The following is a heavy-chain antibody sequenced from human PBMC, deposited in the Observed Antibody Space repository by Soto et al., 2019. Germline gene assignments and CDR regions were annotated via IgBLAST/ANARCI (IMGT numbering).Heavy chain of an antibody. Sequence: VQLLESGGGLVQPGGSLRLSCAASGFIFRDYAMNWVRQAPGKGLEWVSDISGGGDSARYADSVKGLFTVSRDYSRDTLYLHMNSLRVDDTALYYCGKERRGSGWSVCDFWGQGDLVSVSS. CDR3: GKERRGSGWSVCDF. J-gene: IGHJ4*02. D-gene: IGHD6-19*01. V-gene: IGHV3-23*01. CDR2: ISGGGDSA. CDR1: GFIFRDYA.